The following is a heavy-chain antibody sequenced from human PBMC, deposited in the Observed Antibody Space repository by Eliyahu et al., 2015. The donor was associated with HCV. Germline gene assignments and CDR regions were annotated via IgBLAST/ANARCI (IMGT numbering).Heavy chain of an antibody. CDR2: ISSGGNKK. CDR3: GRDGAHRDIDY. J-gene: IGHJ4*02. Sequence: QVQLVESGGGVVRSGTSLRLSCAASAFTFRKYGMHWARQAPGKGXEWVAFISSGGNKKNYADCMKGRFTISRDDSKNTLYLQLNSLTVEDTAVFYCGRDGAHRDIDYWGQGTRVTVSS. V-gene: IGHV3-33*01. CDR1: AFTFRKYG.